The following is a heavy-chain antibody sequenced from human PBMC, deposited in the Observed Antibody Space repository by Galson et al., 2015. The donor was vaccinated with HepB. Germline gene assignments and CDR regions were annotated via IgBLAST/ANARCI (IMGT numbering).Heavy chain of an antibody. V-gene: IGHV3-9*01. CDR1: GFTFDDYA. D-gene: IGHD3-22*01. Sequence: SLRLSCAASGFTFDDYAMHWVRQAPGKGLEWVSGISWNSGSIGYADSVKGRFTISRDNAKNSLYLQMNSLRAEDTALYYCAKDDSSGYRGIDYWGQGTLVTVSS. CDR2: ISWNSGSI. CDR3: AKDDSSGYRGIDY. J-gene: IGHJ4*02.